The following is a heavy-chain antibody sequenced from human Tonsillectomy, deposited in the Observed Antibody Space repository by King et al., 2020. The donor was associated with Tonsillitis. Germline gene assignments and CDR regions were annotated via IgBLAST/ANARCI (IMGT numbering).Heavy chain of an antibody. CDR3: ARGFYGSGSP. Sequence: VQLVESGGGLVQPGGSLRLSCAASGFTFNSNSMNWVCQAPGKGLEWVSYISGSGDTIYYADSVKGRFTISRDNARDSLYLQMNSLRAEDTAVYYCARGFYGSGSPWGQGTLVTVSS. CDR1: GFTFNSNS. D-gene: IGHD3-10*01. V-gene: IGHV3-48*01. CDR2: ISGSGDTI. J-gene: IGHJ5*02.